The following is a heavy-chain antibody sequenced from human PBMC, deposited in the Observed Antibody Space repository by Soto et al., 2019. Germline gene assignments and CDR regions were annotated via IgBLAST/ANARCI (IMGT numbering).Heavy chain of an antibody. CDR3: ARDIGYPLYGMDV. J-gene: IGHJ6*02. CDR1: GYTFTTYA. CDR2: INAGNGNT. Sequence: GASVKVSCKASGYTFTTYAMHWVRQAPGQRLEWMGWINAGNGNTKYSQKFQGRVTITRDTSATTAYMELSSLRSEDSAVYYCARDIGYPLYGMDVWGQGTTVTVSS. V-gene: IGHV1-3*01. D-gene: IGHD6-25*01.